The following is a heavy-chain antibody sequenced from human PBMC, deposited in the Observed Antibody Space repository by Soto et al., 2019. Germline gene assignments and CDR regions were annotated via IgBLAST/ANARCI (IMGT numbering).Heavy chain of an antibody. Sequence: QLQLQESGPGLVKPSETLSLTCTVSGGSISSSSYYWGWIRQPPGKGLEWIGSIYYSGSTYYNPSLKSRVTISVDTSKNQFSLKLSSVTAADTAVYYCARQGVGYSSSPAYWGQGTLVTVSS. CDR3: ARQGVGYSSSPAY. J-gene: IGHJ4*02. CDR2: IYYSGST. D-gene: IGHD6-13*01. V-gene: IGHV4-39*01. CDR1: GGSISSSSYY.